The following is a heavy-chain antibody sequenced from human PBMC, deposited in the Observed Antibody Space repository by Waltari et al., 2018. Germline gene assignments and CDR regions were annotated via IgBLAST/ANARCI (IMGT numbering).Heavy chain of an antibody. D-gene: IGHD4-4*01. CDR1: GYSFTSYW. CDR2: IYPGYSDT. J-gene: IGHJ6*02. Sequence: EVQLVQSGAEGKKPGESLKISCKDSGYSFTSYWIGWGRQMPGKGLEWMGIIYPGYSDTRYSPSFQGQVTISADKSISTAYLQCSSLKASDTAMYYCARRRNYPGGAMDVWGQGTTVTVSS. V-gene: IGHV5-51*01. CDR3: ARRRNYPGGAMDV.